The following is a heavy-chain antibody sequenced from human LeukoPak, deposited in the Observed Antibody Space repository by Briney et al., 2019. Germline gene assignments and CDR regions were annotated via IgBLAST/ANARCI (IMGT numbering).Heavy chain of an antibody. V-gene: IGHV1-3*01. CDR1: GYTFTSYA. Sequence: ASVKVSCKASGYTFTSYAMHWVRQAPGQRLEWMGWINAGNGNTKYSQKFQGRVTITRDTSASTAYMELSSLRSEDTAVYYCARVLSTQWLVSNAAFDIWGQGTMVTVSS. CDR2: INAGNGNT. J-gene: IGHJ3*02. CDR3: ARVLSTQWLVSNAAFDI. D-gene: IGHD6-19*01.